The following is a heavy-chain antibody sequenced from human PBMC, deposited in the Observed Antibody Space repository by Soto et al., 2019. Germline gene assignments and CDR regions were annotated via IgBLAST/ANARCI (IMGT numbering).Heavy chain of an antibody. CDR1: GGSISSGGYS. Sequence: QLQLQESGSGLVKPSQTLSLTCAVSGGSISSGGYSWSWIRQPPGKGLESIGYIYHSGSTYYNPSLKRRVNTSVNRAKNQFSLQLSSVTAADTAVYHCASSRGSPVPLDYWGQGTLVTVS. V-gene: IGHV4-30-2*01. CDR3: ASSRGSPVPLDY. CDR2: IYHSGST. J-gene: IGHJ4*02. D-gene: IGHD1-26*01.